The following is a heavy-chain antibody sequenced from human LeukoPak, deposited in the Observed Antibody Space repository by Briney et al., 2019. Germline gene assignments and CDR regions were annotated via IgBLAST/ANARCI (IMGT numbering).Heavy chain of an antibody. D-gene: IGHD3-22*01. V-gene: IGHV1-2*02. CDR2: INPNSGGT. CDR1: GYTFTGYY. J-gene: IGHJ4*02. Sequence: GASVKVSCKASGYTFTGYYMHWVRQAPGQGLEWMGWINPNSGGTNYAQKFQGRVTMTRDTSISTAYMELSRLRSDDTAVYYCARDRYPYYYDSSGYYGGLGDYWGQGTLVTVSS. CDR3: ARDRYPYYYDSSGYYGGLGDY.